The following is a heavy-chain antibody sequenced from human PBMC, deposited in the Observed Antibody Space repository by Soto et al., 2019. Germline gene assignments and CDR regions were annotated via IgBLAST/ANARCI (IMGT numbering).Heavy chain of an antibody. J-gene: IGHJ6*02. CDR2: IGSTGTTT. D-gene: IGHD2-21*01. CDR1: GFTLSHYG. CDR3: ARVRVMSEIYGMDV. V-gene: IGHV3-48*02. Sequence: GGALRLSCVVSGFTLSHYGMNWVRQAPGKGLEWISHIGSTGTTTYYADSVKGRFTISRDYAKNSLYLQMNSLREGDTAVYYCARVRVMSEIYGMDVWGHGTTVTVYS.